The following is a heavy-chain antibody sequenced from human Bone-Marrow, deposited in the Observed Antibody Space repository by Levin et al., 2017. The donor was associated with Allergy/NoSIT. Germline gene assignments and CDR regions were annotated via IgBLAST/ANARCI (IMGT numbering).Heavy chain of an antibody. Sequence: GESLKISCAASGFTFSSYWMHWVRQAPGRGLVWVSRINTDGSITTYADSVKGRLTISRDNAKNTLYLQMNSLRAEDTAVYYCVRDLRGYSGHDSVYWGQGTLVTVSS. V-gene: IGHV3-74*01. D-gene: IGHD5-12*01. CDR3: VRDLRGYSGHDSVY. J-gene: IGHJ4*02. CDR2: INTDGSIT. CDR1: GFTFSSYW.